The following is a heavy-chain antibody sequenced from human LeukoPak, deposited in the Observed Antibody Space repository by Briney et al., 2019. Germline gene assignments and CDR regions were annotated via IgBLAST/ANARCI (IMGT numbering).Heavy chain of an antibody. V-gene: IGHV4-34*01. CDR2: INHSGST. D-gene: IGHD5-18*01. Sequence: SETLSLTCAVYGGSFSGYYWSWIRQPPGKGLEWIGEINHSGSTNYNPSLKSRVTISVDTSKNQFSLKLSSVTAADTAVYHCARAGGYSYGYGYYYMDVWGKGTTVTVSS. J-gene: IGHJ6*03. CDR1: GGSFSGYY. CDR3: ARAGGYSYGYGYYYMDV.